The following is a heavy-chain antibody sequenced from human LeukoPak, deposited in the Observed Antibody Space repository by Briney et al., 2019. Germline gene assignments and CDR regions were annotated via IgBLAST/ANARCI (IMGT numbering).Heavy chain of an antibody. CDR1: GYTFTSYG. Sequence: VASVKVSCKASGYTFTSYGISWVRQAPGQGLEWMGWISAYNGNTNYAQKFQGRVTITRNTSISTAYMELSSLRSEDTAVYYCARGYSLNPWGQGTLVTVSS. V-gene: IGHV1-18*01. CDR3: ARGYSLNP. J-gene: IGHJ5*02. CDR2: ISAYNGNT. D-gene: IGHD4-11*01.